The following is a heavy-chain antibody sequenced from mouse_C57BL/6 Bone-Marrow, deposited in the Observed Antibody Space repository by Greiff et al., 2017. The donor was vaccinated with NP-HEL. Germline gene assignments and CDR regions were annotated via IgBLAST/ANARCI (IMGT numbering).Heavy chain of an antibody. Sequence: EVKLVESGGGLVQPGGSLKLSCAASGFTFSDYYMYWVRQTPEKRLEWVAYISNGGGSTYYPDTVKGRFTISRDNAKNTLYLQMSRLKSEDTAMYYCARHPDYYGYWGQGTTLTVSS. CDR1: GFTFSDYY. D-gene: IGHD1-1*01. CDR2: ISNGGGST. J-gene: IGHJ2*01. V-gene: IGHV5-12*01. CDR3: ARHPDYYGY.